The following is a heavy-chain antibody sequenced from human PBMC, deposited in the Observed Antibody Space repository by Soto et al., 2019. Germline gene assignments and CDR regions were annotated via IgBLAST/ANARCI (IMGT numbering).Heavy chain of an antibody. V-gene: IGHV1-46*01. CDR3: ARGSYASNVFIMDV. J-gene: IGHJ6*02. Sequence: ASVKVSCKASGYTFTTYFVHWVRQAPGQGFEWLGRINPTGGDTVYAQKFQGRVTVTRDTSTSTVYTELGSLTSKDTAVYYCARGSYASNVFIMDVWGQGTAVTVSS. D-gene: IGHD2-2*01. CDR2: INPTGGDT. CDR1: GYTFTTYF.